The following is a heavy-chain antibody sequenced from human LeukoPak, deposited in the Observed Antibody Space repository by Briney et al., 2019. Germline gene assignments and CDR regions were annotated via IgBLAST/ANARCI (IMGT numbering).Heavy chain of an antibody. CDR2: MSDDGSEK. CDR1: GFTLSRLA. Sequence: GRSLTLSRTSSGFTLSRLAMHWVRQAPGKGLEWLGHMSDDGSEKHYVDSVRGRFTISRDPSKNTLYLEMTSLRTEDTAVYYCAREADSGYYRTVDYWGQGTMVTVS. J-gene: IGHJ4*02. V-gene: IGHV3-30-3*01. CDR3: AREADSGYYRTVDY. D-gene: IGHD2-15*01.